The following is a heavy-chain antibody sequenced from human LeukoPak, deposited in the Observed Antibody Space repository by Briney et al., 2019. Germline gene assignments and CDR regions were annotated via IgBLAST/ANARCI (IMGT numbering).Heavy chain of an antibody. CDR2: IYPGDSDT. CDR3: ARVDRRGYSDYTAILPDY. Sequence: GESLKISCKGSGYSFTSYWIGWVRQMPGKGLEWMGIIYPGDSDTIYSPSFQGQVTVSADKSTSTAYLQWNTLKASDTAMYYCARVDRRGYSDYTAILPDYWGQGTLVTVSS. CDR1: GYSFTSYW. J-gene: IGHJ4*02. D-gene: IGHD5-12*01. V-gene: IGHV5-51*01.